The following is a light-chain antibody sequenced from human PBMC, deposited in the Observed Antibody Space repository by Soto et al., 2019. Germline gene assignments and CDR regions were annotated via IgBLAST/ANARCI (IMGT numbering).Light chain of an antibody. CDR3: QQYNNWAGT. J-gene: IGKJ1*01. Sequence: EIVLTQSPGTLSLSAGERATLSCRASQSISSNYLAWYQQKPGQAPRLLIFGASYRATGIPDRFSGSGSGTDFTLTISRREPEEFAVYYCQQYNNWAGTFGQGTKVHIK. CDR1: QSISSNY. V-gene: IGKV3-20*01. CDR2: GAS.